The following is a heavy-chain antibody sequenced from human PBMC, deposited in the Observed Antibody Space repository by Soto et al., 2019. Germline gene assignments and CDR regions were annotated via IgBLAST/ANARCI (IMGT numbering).Heavy chain of an antibody. Sequence: QLQLQESGPGLVKPSETLSLTCTVSGGSISSSSYYWGWIRQHPGKGLEWIGSIYYSGSTFYNPPLKSRVTASVETSKLQFTVKLTSVTAADTAVYYCAICPDGGSGNRWGQGTLVTVSS. CDR1: GGSISSSSYY. V-gene: IGHV4-39*01. J-gene: IGHJ4*02. CDR2: IYYSGST. CDR3: AICPDGGSGNR. D-gene: IGHD3-10*01.